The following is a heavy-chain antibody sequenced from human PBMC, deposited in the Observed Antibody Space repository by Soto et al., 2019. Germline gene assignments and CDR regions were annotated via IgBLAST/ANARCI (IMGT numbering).Heavy chain of an antibody. V-gene: IGHV3-30*18. Sequence: GGSLRLSCAASGFTFGSYGMHWVRQAPGKGLEWVAVISYDGSNKYYADSVKGRFTISRDNSKNTLYLQMNSLRAEDTAVYYCAKGFIAARRGFDYWGQGTLVTVSS. CDR2: ISYDGSNK. CDR3: AKGFIAARRGFDY. CDR1: GFTFGSYG. J-gene: IGHJ4*02. D-gene: IGHD6-6*01.